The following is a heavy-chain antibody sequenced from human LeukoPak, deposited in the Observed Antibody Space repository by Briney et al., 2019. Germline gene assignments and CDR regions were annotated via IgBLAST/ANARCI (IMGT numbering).Heavy chain of an antibody. CDR3: ARCFLEVHYYMDV. J-gene: IGHJ6*03. CDR1: GFTFDDYG. V-gene: IGHV3-48*01. Sequence: GGSLRLSCAASGFTFDDYGMNWVRQAPGKGLEWVSYISSTSNTIYYTESVKGRFTISRDNAKNSLYLQMNSLRAEDTAVYYCARCFLEVHYYMDVWGKGTTVTISS. CDR2: ISSTSNTI.